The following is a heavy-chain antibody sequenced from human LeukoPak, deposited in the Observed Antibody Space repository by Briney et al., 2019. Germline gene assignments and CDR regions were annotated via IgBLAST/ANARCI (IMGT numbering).Heavy chain of an antibody. CDR3: ARVTSYFYYMDV. J-gene: IGHJ6*03. D-gene: IGHD3-16*01. Sequence: GGSLRLSCAASGFTFSTYAMHWVRQAPGKGLEYVSGISNNGGTTYYANSVKGRFTISRDNSKNTLFLQLGSLRAEDMAVYYCARVTSYFYYMDVWGKGTTVTVSS. V-gene: IGHV3-64*01. CDR2: ISNNGGTT. CDR1: GFTFSTYA.